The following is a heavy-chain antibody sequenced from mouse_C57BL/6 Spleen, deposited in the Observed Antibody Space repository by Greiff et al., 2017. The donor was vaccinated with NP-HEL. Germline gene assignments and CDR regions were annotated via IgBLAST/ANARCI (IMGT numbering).Heavy chain of an antibody. J-gene: IGHJ2*01. D-gene: IGHD1-1*01. CDR3: ARETPTTVFDY. Sequence: QVQLQQSGAELVRPGSSVKLSCKASGYTFTSYWMHWVKQRPIQGLEWIGNIDPSDSETHYNQKFKDKATLTVDKSSSTAYMQLSSLTSEDSAVYYCARETPTTVFDYWGQGTTLTVSS. CDR1: GYTFTSYW. CDR2: IDPSDSET. V-gene: IGHV1-52*01.